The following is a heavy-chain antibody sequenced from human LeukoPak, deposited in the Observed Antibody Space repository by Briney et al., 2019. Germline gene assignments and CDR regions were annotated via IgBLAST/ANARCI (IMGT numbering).Heavy chain of an antibody. D-gene: IGHD5-12*01. J-gene: IGHJ4*02. CDR2: IYYSGST. CDR1: GGSISSSNYY. Sequence: SETLSLTCTVSGGSISSSNYYWGWIRQPPGKGLEWIGSIYYSGSTYYNPSLKSRVTISVDTSKNQFSLKLSSVTAADTAVYYCARRRIVATIDYWGQGTLVTVSS. V-gene: IGHV4-39*01. CDR3: ARRRIVATIDY.